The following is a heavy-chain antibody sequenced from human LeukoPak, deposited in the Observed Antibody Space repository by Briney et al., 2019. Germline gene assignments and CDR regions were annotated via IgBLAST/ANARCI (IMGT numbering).Heavy chain of an antibody. D-gene: IGHD6-19*01. CDR1: GCSISSYY. V-gene: IGHV4-59*01. Sequence: AETLSLTCTVSGCSISSYYWSWIRQPPGKGLEGIGYIYYSGSTNYNPSLKSRVTISVDTSKNQFSLKLSSVTAADTDVYYCARELAVGGHFDYWGQGTLVTVSS. CDR2: IYYSGST. J-gene: IGHJ4*02. CDR3: ARELAVGGHFDY.